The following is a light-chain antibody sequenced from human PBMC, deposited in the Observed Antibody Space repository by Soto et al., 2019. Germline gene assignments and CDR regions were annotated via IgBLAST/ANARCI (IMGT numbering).Light chain of an antibody. J-gene: IGLJ1*01. CDR3: SSYAGTNNLGV. V-gene: IGLV2-8*01. Sequence: SVLTQPPSASGSPGRSVTISCTGTSSDVGGYNYVSWYQQHPGKAPKLMIYEVSKRPSGVPDRFSGSKSGNTASLTVSGLQAEDEADYYCSSYAGTNNLGVFGTGTKVTVL. CDR2: EVS. CDR1: SSDVGGYNY.